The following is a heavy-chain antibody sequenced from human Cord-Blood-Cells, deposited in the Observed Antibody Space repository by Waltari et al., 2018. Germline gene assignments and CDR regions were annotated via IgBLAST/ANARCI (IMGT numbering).Heavy chain of an antibody. CDR2: IKQDGSEK. CDR1: GFTFSSYW. CDR3: ARDFLGGSYLTDWYFDL. Sequence: GGSLRLSCAASGFTFSSYWMSWVRQAPGKGLEWVANIKQDGSEKYYVDSVKGRFTISRDNAKNSLYLQMNSLRAEDTAVYYSARDFLGGSYLTDWYFDLWGRGTLVTVSS. J-gene: IGHJ2*01. V-gene: IGHV3-7*01. D-gene: IGHD1-26*01.